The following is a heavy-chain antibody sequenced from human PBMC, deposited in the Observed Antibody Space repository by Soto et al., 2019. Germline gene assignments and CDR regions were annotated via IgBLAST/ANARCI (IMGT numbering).Heavy chain of an antibody. Sequence: GGSLRLSCAASGFTVTNAWVTWVRQAPGKGLEWVSAISGSGGSTYYADSVKGRFTISRDNSKNTLYLQMNSLRAEDTAVYYCAKDGGGITMIVVVPFDYWGQGTLVTVSS. J-gene: IGHJ4*02. CDR2: ISGSGGST. CDR3: AKDGGGITMIVVVPFDY. CDR1: GFTVTNAW. D-gene: IGHD3-22*01. V-gene: IGHV3-23*01.